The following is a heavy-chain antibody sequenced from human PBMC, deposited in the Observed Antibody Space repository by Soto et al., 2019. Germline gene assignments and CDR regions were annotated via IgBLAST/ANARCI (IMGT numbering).Heavy chain of an antibody. V-gene: IGHV1-3*01. D-gene: IGHD2-2*01. Sequence: QVQLVQSGTEVKKPGASVKVSCKTSGYSFTKYGLHWVRQAPGQRLEWMGWINPGNGDTKYSQKFQGRVTITRDTSATTAHMELSSLRSEDSAVFYCARTDCSSTSCYNYYYYGMDVWGQGTTVTVSS. CDR3: ARTDCSSTSCYNYYYYGMDV. CDR2: INPGNGDT. CDR1: GYSFTKYG. J-gene: IGHJ6*02.